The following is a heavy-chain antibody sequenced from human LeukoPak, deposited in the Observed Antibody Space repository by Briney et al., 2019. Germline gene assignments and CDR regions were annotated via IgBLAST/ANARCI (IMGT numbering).Heavy chain of an antibody. Sequence: PSETLSLTCTVSGGSINTANYYWGWLRQPPGKGLEWIGNIYYSETTYDNPSLKSRVTISIETSKNQFSLRLSSVTASDTAVYYCARQRADYYYYYVDVWGEGTTVAVS. CDR3: ARQRADYYYYYVDV. J-gene: IGHJ6*03. V-gene: IGHV4-39*01. CDR2: IYYSETT. CDR1: GGSINTANYY.